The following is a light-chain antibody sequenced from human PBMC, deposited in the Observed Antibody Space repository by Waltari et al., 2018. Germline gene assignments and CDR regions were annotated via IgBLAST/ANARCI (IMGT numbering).Light chain of an antibody. Sequence: DIVMTQSPDSLAVSLGAGATINCKSSQSVLYSSNNQNSLSWYQQKPGQPPKLLIYGASTRESGVPDRFSGSGSGTDFTLTISSLQAEDVAVYYCHQYYNTPFTFGPGTKVDIK. CDR3: HQYYNTPFT. CDR2: GAS. V-gene: IGKV4-1*01. CDR1: QSVLYSSNNQNS. J-gene: IGKJ3*01.